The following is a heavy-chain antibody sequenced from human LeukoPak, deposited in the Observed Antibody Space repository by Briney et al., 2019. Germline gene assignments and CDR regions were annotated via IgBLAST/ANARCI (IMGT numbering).Heavy chain of an antibody. CDR3: ARDTYSGSSVY. J-gene: IGHJ4*02. CDR1: GFSFSSYW. D-gene: IGHD1-26*01. V-gene: IGHV3-7*01. Sequence: GGSLRLSCAASGFSFSSYWLSWVRQAPGKGLEWVANMNLDGREKYYEDSVRGRFTISRDNSKNTLYLQMNSLRAEDTAVYYCARDTYSGSSVYWGQGTLVTVSS. CDR2: MNLDGREK.